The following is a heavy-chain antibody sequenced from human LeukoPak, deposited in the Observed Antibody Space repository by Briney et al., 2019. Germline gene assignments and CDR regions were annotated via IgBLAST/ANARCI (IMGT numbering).Heavy chain of an antibody. D-gene: IGHD2-15*01. CDR1: GYTFTGYY. Sequence: ASVKVSCKASGYTFTGYYMHWVRQAPGQGLEWMGWINPNSGGTNYAQKFQGRVTMTRDTSISTAYRELSRLRSDDTAVYYCARARRCSGGSCYSGWFDPWGQGTLVTVSS. V-gene: IGHV1-2*02. CDR3: ARARRCSGGSCYSGWFDP. J-gene: IGHJ5*02. CDR2: INPNSGGT.